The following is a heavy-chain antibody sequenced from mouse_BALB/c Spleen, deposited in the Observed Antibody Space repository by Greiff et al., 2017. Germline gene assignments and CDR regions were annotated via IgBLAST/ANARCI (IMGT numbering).Heavy chain of an antibody. Sequence: EVQLVESGGGLVKPGGSLKLSCAASGFAFSSYDMSWVRQTPEKRLEWVAYISSGGGSTYYPDTVKGRFTISRDNAKNTLYLQMSSLKSEDTAMYYCARHYSSYFDYWGQGTTLTVSS. J-gene: IGHJ2*01. CDR3: ARHYSSYFDY. CDR1: GFAFSSYD. CDR2: ISSGGGST. D-gene: IGHD1-1*01. V-gene: IGHV5-12-1*01.